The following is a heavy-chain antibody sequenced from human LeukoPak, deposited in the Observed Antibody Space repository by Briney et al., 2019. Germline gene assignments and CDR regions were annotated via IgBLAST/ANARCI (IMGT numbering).Heavy chain of an antibody. D-gene: IGHD1-14*01. V-gene: IGHV4-39*01. CDR1: GGSISSSNYY. CDR3: AGEITSSCRH. J-gene: IGHJ1*01. CDR2: IYYSGTT. Sequence: SETLSLTCTVSGGSISSSNYYWGWVRQPPGKGLEWIGSIYYSGTTFYKPALKSRVTISVDTSKNQFSLKLSSVTAADTAVYYCAGEITSSCRHWGQGTLVTVSP.